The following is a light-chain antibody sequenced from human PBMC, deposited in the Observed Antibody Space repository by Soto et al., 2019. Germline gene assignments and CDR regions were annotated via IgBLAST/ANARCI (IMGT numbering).Light chain of an antibody. Sequence: DIQMTQSPSILSASVGDRVTITCRASQSIRSWLAWYQQKPGKAPKLLIYDAYSLESGVPSRFSGRGSGTEFTLTIAGLQPEDFATYYCQQYESYSPLTFGGGTKVDI. CDR2: DAY. CDR1: QSIRSW. V-gene: IGKV1-5*01. CDR3: QQYESYSPLT. J-gene: IGKJ4*01.